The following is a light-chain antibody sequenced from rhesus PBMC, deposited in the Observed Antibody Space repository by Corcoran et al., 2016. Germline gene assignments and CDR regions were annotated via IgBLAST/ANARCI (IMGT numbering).Light chain of an antibody. Sequence: QVILTQSPATLSLSPGERATLSLRASQSVSSYLAWYQQKPGQAPRPLIYGASSRATGIPDRVSGSGSGTEFTLTLSSLEPEDFAVYCCQKYSGSAYKFGQGTKVEIK. CDR3: QKYSGSAYK. CDR1: QSVSSY. V-gene: IGKV3-53*01. J-gene: IGKJ2*01. CDR2: GAS.